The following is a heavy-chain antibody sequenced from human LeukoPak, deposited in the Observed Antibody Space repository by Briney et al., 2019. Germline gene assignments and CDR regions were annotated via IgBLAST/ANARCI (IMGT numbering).Heavy chain of an antibody. J-gene: IGHJ4*02. V-gene: IGHV4-39*01. CDR3: ASINKDIVVVPAALADY. D-gene: IGHD2-2*01. CDR1: GGSISSSRYY. Sequence: SETLSLTCTVSGGSISSSRYYWGGRRQPPGKGREWVGSMYYSGSTYYNPSLNSPVPISVATSKNQFSLKLSSVTAADTAVYYCASINKDIVVVPAALADYWGQGTLVTVSS. CDR2: MYYSGST.